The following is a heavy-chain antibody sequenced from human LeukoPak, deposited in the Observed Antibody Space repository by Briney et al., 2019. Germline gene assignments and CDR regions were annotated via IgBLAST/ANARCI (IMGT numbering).Heavy chain of an antibody. CDR1: GGSINNYY. CDR2: IYTSGST. CDR3: ARVPPYYDILTGLGYVYGMDV. Sequence: SETLSLTCTVSGGSINNYYWSSIRQPAGKGLEWIGRIYTSGSTNYNPSLRSRVTISVDTSKNQFSLKLSSVTAADTAVYYCARVPPYYDILTGLGYVYGMDVWGQGTTVTVSS. V-gene: IGHV4-4*07. D-gene: IGHD3-9*01. J-gene: IGHJ6*02.